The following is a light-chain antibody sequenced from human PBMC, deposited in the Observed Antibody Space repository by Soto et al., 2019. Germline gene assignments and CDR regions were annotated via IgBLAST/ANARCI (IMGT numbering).Light chain of an antibody. CDR3: QHSGDFRWT. V-gene: IGKV3D-15*01. CDR2: GAS. CDR1: QSVSSN. J-gene: IGKJ1*01. Sequence: EIVMTQSPATLSVSPWQRATLSCRASQSVSSNLAWYQQKPGQAPRLLIYGASSRATGIPDRFSGRGFGTDFTLTISRLEPEDFAVYYCQHSGDFRWTFGLGTKVDIK.